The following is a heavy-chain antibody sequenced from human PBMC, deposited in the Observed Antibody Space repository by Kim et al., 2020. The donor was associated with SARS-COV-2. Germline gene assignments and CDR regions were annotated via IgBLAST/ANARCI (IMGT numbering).Heavy chain of an antibody. J-gene: IGHJ4*01. Sequence: GGSLRLSCAASGFSFRSYRMSWVRQAPGKGLEWVANIDQDGGEKSYVDSLKGRFTISRDNAKDSVYLQMNSLRAEDTAVYYCAKGLGNYPSDSYYFDYWG. V-gene: IGHV3-7*03. CDR3: AKGLGNYPSDSYYFDY. D-gene: IGHD1-7*01. CDR2: IDQDGGEK. CDR1: GFSFRSYR.